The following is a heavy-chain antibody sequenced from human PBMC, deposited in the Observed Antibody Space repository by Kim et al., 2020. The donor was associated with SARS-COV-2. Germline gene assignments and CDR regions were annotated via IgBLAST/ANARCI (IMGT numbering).Heavy chain of an antibody. V-gene: IGHV3-11*01. D-gene: IGHD3-10*01. Sequence: GGSLRLSCAASGFTFSDYYMTWIRQAPGKGLEWVAYISSSGSYVNYADSVKGRFTISRDNAKNSLYLQMSSLRAEDTAQYYCARVPFGDLSPYYFDLWGQGTLVTVSS. CDR3: ARVPFGDLSPYYFDL. J-gene: IGHJ4*02. CDR2: ISSSGSYV. CDR1: GFTFSDYY.